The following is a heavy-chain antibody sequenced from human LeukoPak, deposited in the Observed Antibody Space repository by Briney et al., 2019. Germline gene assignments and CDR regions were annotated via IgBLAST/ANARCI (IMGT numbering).Heavy chain of an antibody. V-gene: IGHV3-53*01. CDR1: RFTISSNY. Sequence: GGSLRLSCAASRFTISSNYMSWVRQAPGKGLEWVSIIYSGGTIHYADSVKGRFTISRDNTKNTLYLQMNSLRAEDTAVYYCATGYDFGFDPWGQGTLVTVSS. D-gene: IGHD5-12*01. CDR3: ATGYDFGFDP. CDR2: IYSGGTI. J-gene: IGHJ5*02.